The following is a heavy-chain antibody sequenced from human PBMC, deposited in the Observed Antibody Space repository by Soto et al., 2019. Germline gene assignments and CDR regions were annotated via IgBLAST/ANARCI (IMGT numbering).Heavy chain of an antibody. CDR2: ISAYNGNT. D-gene: IGHD3-16*01. Sequence: QVQLVQSGAEVKKPGASVKVSCKASGYTFTSYGISWVRQAPGQGLEWMGWISAYNGNTNYAQKVQGRGTMTTDTSTSTAYMELRSLRSVDTAVYYCARGDDYIWGSYAQPYFDYWGQGTLVTVSS. CDR3: ARGDDYIWGSYAQPYFDY. V-gene: IGHV1-18*01. CDR1: GYTFTSYG. J-gene: IGHJ4*02.